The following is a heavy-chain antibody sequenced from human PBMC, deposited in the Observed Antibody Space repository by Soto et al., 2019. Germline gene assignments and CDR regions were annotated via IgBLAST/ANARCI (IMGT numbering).Heavy chain of an antibody. V-gene: IGHV1-18*01. Sequence: QVHLVQSGAEVKKPGASVKVSCKGSGYTFTSYGITWVRQAPGQGLEWMGWLSAHNGNTDYAQKLQGRVTVTRDTSTSTAYRELRSLRSDDTAVYYCARGRYGDYWGQGALVTVSS. CDR3: ARGRYGDY. CDR2: LSAHNGNT. CDR1: GYTFTSYG. D-gene: IGHD1-1*01. J-gene: IGHJ4*02.